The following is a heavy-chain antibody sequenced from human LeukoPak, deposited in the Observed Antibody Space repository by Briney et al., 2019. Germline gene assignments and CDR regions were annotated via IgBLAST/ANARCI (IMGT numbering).Heavy chain of an antibody. V-gene: IGHV1-69*05. Sequence: SVKVSCKASGGTFSSYAISWVRQAPGQGLEWMGGIIPIFGTANYAQKFQGRVTITTDESTSTAYMELSSLRSEDTAVYYCARGGCSVGSCPYYFDYSGQGTLVTVFS. CDR2: IIPIFGTA. J-gene: IGHJ4*02. D-gene: IGHD2-15*01. CDR1: GGTFSSYA. CDR3: ARGGCSVGSCPYYFDY.